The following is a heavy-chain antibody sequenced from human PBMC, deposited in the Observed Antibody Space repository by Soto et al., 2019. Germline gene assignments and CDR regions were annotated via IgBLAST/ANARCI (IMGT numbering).Heavy chain of an antibody. CDR3: ARGFDFWSGYYFDY. J-gene: IGHJ4*02. V-gene: IGHV4-34*01. Sequence: QVQLQQWGAGLLKPSETLSLTCAVYGGSFSGYYWSWIRQPPGKGLEWIGEINHSGSTNYNPSLKSRVTISVDTSXNQFSLKLSSVTAADTAVYYCARGFDFWSGYYFDYWGQGTLVTVSS. CDR2: INHSGST. CDR1: GGSFSGYY. D-gene: IGHD3-3*01.